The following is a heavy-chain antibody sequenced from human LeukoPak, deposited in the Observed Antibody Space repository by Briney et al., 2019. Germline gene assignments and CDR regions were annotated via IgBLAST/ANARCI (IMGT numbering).Heavy chain of an antibody. CDR2: IYPGDSDT. V-gene: IGHV5-51*01. CDR3: ASHHNTYCGGDCYLNAFDI. D-gene: IGHD2-21*02. CDR1: GYSFANYW. Sequence: GESLKISCKTFGYSFANYWIGWVRQMPGKGLEWMGIIYPGDSDTRYSPSFQGQVTISADKSISTAYLQWSSLKASDTAMYYCASHHNTYCGGDCYLNAFDIWGQGTMVTVSS. J-gene: IGHJ3*02.